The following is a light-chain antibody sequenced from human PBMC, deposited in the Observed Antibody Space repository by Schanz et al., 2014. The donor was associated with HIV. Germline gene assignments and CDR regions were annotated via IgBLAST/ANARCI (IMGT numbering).Light chain of an antibody. V-gene: IGKV1-39*01. CDR1: QSISSY. CDR2: AAS. J-gene: IGKJ1*01. CDR3: QESYSTPRT. Sequence: EIQMTQSPPSLSASVGDRVTLTCRASQSISSYLNWYQQKPGKPPNLLIYAASSLKSGVPSRFSGSGSGTDFTLTISSLQAEDFATYYCQESYSTPRTFGQGTKVEIK.